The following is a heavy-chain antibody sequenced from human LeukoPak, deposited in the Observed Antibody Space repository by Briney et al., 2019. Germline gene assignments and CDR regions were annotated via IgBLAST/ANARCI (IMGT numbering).Heavy chain of an antibody. J-gene: IGHJ4*02. D-gene: IGHD1-26*01. CDR1: GFTFSSYG. Sequence: GRSLRLSCAASGFTFSSYGMHWVRQAPGKGLEWVAVISHDGSNKYYADSVKGRFTISRDNSKNTLYLQMNSLRAEDTAVYYCAKKGANFDYWGQGTLVTVSS. V-gene: IGHV3-30*18. CDR2: ISHDGSNK. CDR3: AKKGANFDY.